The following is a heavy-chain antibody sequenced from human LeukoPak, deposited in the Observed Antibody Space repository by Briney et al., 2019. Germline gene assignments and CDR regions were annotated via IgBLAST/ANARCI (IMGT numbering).Heavy chain of an antibody. D-gene: IGHD5-12*01. Sequence: GASVKVSCKASGGTFSNYAINWVRQAPGQGLEWMGGIIPIFGTANYAQNFQGRVTITADESTSTAYMELTSLRFEDTAVYYCARDGTLATGFDYWGQGTLVTVSS. J-gene: IGHJ4*02. CDR1: GGTFSNYA. V-gene: IGHV1-69*13. CDR3: ARDGTLATGFDY. CDR2: IIPIFGTA.